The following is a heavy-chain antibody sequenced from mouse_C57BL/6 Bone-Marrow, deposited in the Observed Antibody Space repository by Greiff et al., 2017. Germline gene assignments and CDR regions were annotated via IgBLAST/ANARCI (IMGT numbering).Heavy chain of an antibody. D-gene: IGHD3-1*01. J-gene: IGHJ2*01. CDR1: GYTFTSYG. V-gene: IGHV1-81*01. CDR2: IYPRSGNT. Sequence: VKLMESGAELARPGASVTLSCKASGYTFTSYGISWVKQRTGQGLEWIGEIYPRSGNTYYNEKFKGKATLTADKSSSTAYMELRSLTSEDSAVYFCARPRNYYFDYWGQGTTLTVSS. CDR3: ARPRNYYFDY.